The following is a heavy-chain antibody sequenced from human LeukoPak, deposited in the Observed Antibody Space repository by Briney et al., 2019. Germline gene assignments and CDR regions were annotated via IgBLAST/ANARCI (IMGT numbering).Heavy chain of an antibody. CDR1: GFDFSEAY. D-gene: IGHD3-10*01. J-gene: IGHJ4*02. CDR2: IKQDGSEK. Sequence: TGGSLRLSCAASGFDFSEAYMSWVRQAPGKGLEWVASIKQDGSEKYYVDSVKGRFTISRDNTRNSLGLQMNSVRVEDTAVYYCARASKRILWFGELCDYWGQGTLVTVSS. CDR3: ARASKRILWFGELCDY. V-gene: IGHV3-7*01.